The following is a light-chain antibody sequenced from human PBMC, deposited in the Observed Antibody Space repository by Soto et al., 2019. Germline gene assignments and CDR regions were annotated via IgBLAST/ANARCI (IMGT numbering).Light chain of an antibody. J-gene: IGKJ3*01. Sequence: EIVLTQSPATLSLSPGVRATLSCRASQSISSYSAWYTQKPDQAPRPLIYDASNRATVIPARFTGSESETHVTLTISSLEPDDFAVYFWHARSTWPFNFGPRTKGDSK. CDR1: QSISSY. CDR2: DAS. CDR3: HARSTWPFN. V-gene: IGKV3-11*01.